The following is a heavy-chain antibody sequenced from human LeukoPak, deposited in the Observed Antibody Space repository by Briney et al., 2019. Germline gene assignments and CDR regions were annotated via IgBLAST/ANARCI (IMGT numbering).Heavy chain of an antibody. D-gene: IGHD4-17*01. J-gene: IGHJ4*02. CDR1: GGSISSGDYY. CDR3: ASEDYGDYLFKY. V-gene: IGHV4-30-4*01. CDR2: IYYSGST. Sequence: SQTLSLTCTVSGGSISSGDYYWSWIRQPPGKGQEWIGYIYYSGSTYYSPSLKSRVTISVDTSKNQFSLKLSSVTAADTAVYYCASEDYGDYLFKYWGQGTLVTVSS.